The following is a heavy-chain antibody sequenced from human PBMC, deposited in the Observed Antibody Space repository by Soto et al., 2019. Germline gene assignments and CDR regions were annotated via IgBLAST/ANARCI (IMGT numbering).Heavy chain of an antibody. J-gene: IGHJ5*02. V-gene: IGHV4-34*01. CDR2: INHSGST. Sequence: SETLSLTCAVYGGSFSGYYWSWIRQPSGKGLEWIGEINHSGSTNYNPSLKSRVTISVDTSKNQFSLKLSSVTAADTAVYYCARMGSGKFLYCSGGSCSVWFDPWGQGTLVTVSS. D-gene: IGHD2-15*01. CDR1: GGSFSGYY. CDR3: ARMGSGKFLYCSGGSCSVWFDP.